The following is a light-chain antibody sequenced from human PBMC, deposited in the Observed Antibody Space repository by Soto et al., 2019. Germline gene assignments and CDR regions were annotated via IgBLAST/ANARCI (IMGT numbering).Light chain of an antibody. CDR2: GAS. CDR1: PYVRSSY. Sequence: VMTQSPAILSVSPGATSILSCRTIPYVRSSYLAWYQQKRGQPPRLLIYGASTRATGIPARFSGSGSGTEFTLTISSLQSEDFAVYYCQQYSEWPLTFGGGTQVEI. CDR3: QQYSEWPLT. V-gene: IGKV3-15*01. J-gene: IGKJ4*01.